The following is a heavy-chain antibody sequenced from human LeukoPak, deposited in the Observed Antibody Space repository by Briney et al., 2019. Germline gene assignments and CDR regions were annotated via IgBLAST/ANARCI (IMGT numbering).Heavy chain of an antibody. CDR2: INHSGST. J-gene: IGHJ5*02. Sequence: SETLSLTCAVYGGSFSGYYWSWIRQPPGKGLEWIGEINHSGSTNYNPPLKSRVTVSVDTSKNQFSLKLSSVTAADTAVYYCARGLDLWPHRWFDPWGQGTLVTVSS. CDR3: ARGLDLWPHRWFDP. V-gene: IGHV4-34*01. D-gene: IGHD3-16*01. CDR1: GGSFSGYY.